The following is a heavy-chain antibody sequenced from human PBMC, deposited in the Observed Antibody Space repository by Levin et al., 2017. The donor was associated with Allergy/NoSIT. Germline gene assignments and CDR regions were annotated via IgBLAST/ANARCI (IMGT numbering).Heavy chain of an antibody. CDR2: ISYDGSNK. D-gene: IGHD2-15*01. J-gene: IGHJ6*02. V-gene: IGHV3-30-3*01. CDR3: ARDLLDIVVVVAATVPYGMDV. Sequence: GESLKISCAASGFTFSSYAMHWVRQAPGKGLEWVAVISYDGSNKYYADSVKGRFTISRDNSKNTLYLQMNSLRAEDTAVYYCARDLLDIVVVVAATVPYGMDVWGQGTTVTVSS. CDR1: GFTFSSYA.